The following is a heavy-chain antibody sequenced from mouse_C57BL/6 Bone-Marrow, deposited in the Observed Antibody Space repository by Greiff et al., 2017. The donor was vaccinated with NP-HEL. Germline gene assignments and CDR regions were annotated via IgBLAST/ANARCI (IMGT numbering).Heavy chain of an antibody. Sequence: QVQLQQPGAELVRPGSSVKLSCKASGYTFTSYWMDWVKQRPGQGLEWIGNIYPSDSETHYNQKFKDKATLTVDKSSSTAYMQLSSLTSEDSAVYYCARGGYYGSIYGYFDVWGTGTTVTVSS. J-gene: IGHJ1*03. V-gene: IGHV1-61*01. CDR3: ARGGYYGSIYGYFDV. D-gene: IGHD1-1*01. CDR1: GYTFTSYW. CDR2: IYPSDSET.